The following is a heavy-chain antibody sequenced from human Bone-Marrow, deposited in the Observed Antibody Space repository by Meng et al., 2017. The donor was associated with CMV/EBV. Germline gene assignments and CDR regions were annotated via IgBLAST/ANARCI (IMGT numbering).Heavy chain of an antibody. D-gene: IGHD5-12*01. V-gene: IGHV4-39*07. J-gene: IGHJ5*02. Sequence: SETLSLTCTVSGGSISSSNYYWGWIRQPPGKGLGWIGSIYYSGSTYYNPSLMSRVTISVDTSKNQFSLKLSSVTAADTAVYYCARGVGHGYDFAFDPWGQGTLVTVSS. CDR2: IYYSGST. CDR3: ARGVGHGYDFAFDP. CDR1: GGSISSSNYY.